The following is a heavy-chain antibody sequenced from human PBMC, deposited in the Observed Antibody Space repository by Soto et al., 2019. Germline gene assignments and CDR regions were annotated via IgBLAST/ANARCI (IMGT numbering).Heavy chain of an antibody. CDR3: GSLGWNIPPFVP. Sequence: EVQLLESGGGLVQPGGSLRLSCAASGFTFSNSGMSWVRQAPGKGLEWVSGISGGAGTTYYAESVKGRFTISRDNSKKTVYLQMNSLRAEDTAVYYCGSLGWNIPPFVPWGQGTLVTVSS. J-gene: IGHJ5*02. CDR1: GFTFSNSG. CDR2: ISGGAGTT. V-gene: IGHV3-23*01. D-gene: IGHD1-1*01.